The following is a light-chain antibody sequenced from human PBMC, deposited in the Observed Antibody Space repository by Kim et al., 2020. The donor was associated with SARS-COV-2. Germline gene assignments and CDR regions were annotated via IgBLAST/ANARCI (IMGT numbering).Light chain of an antibody. CDR3: AAWDDSLSGYV. V-gene: IGLV1-47*01. Sequence: GQQFTISCSGSSSNIGSNYVYWYQQLPGAAPKLLIYRNNQRPSGVPDRFSGSKSGTSASLAISGLRSEDDADYYCAAWDDSLSGYVFGTRTKVTVL. J-gene: IGLJ1*01. CDR1: SSNIGSNY. CDR2: RNN.